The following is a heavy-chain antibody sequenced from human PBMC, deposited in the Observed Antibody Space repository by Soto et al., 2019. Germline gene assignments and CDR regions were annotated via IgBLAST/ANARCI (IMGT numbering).Heavy chain of an antibody. V-gene: IGHV3-15*07. CDR1: GFTFSNAW. CDR3: TPDQHNCSSNSCCPGV. J-gene: IGHJ6*02. D-gene: IGHD6-13*01. Sequence: GGSLRLSCAASGFTFSNAWMNWVRQAPGKGLEWVGRIKSKTDGGTTDYAAPVKGRFTISRDDSKNTLYLQMNSLKTEDTAVYYCTPDQHNCSSNSCCPGVWGQGTTVTVSS. CDR2: IKSKTDGGTT.